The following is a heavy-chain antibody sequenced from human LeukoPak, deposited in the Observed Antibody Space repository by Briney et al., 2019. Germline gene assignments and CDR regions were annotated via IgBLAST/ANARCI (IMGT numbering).Heavy chain of an antibody. J-gene: IGHJ4*02. Sequence: SDTLSLTCTVSGGPISSYYWSWIRQPPGKALEWIGYIYTSGSTTYNPSLKSRVTISVDTSKTQFSLKLSSVPAADTAVYYCARRGYSYGYGFDYWGQGTLVTVSS. CDR3: ARRGYSYGYGFDY. V-gene: IGHV4-4*09. CDR2: IYTSGST. CDR1: GGPISSYY. D-gene: IGHD5-18*01.